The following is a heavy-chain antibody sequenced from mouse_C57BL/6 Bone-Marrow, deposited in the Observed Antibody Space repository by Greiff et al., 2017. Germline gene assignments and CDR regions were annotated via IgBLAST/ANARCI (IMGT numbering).Heavy chain of an antibody. V-gene: IGHV1-26*01. J-gene: IGHJ3*01. CDR3: ARRGTYYYGSPWFAY. D-gene: IGHD1-1*01. CDR2: INPNNGGT. Sequence: EVQLQQSGPELVKPGASVKISCKASGYTFTDYYMNWVKQSHGKSLEWIGDINPNNGGTSYNQKFKGKATLTVDKSSSTAYMELRSLTSEDSAVYYCARRGTYYYGSPWFAYWGQGTLVTVSA. CDR1: GYTFTDYY.